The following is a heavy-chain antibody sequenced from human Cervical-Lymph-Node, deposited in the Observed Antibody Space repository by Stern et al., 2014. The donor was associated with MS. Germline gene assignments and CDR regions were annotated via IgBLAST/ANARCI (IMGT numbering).Heavy chain of an antibody. CDR3: ARDPGAAAFDY. Sequence: VQLVESGSEVKRPGASVQVSCRTSGYTFITSGISWVRQAPGQGLEWVGWINPKNGKTLYAEKFQDRVTLTTDTSTGTAYMDLGSLRSDDTAVFYCARDPGAAAFDYWGPGTLIAVSS. J-gene: IGHJ4*02. V-gene: IGHV1-18*01. CDR1: GYTFITSG. CDR2: INPKNGKT. D-gene: IGHD6-13*01.